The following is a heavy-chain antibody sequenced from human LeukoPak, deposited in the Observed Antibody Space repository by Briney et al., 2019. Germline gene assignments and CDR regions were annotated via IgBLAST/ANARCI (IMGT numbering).Heavy chain of an antibody. D-gene: IGHD2-2*01. CDR3: ARELVVPAAISSYDAFDI. CDR1: GFTFRSYS. CDR2: ISSTSGTI. V-gene: IGHV3-48*04. Sequence: GGSLRLSCVASGFTFRSYSMNWVRQAPGKGLEWVSYISSTSGTIYYADSMKGRFTISRDNAKNSLYLQMNGLRAVDTAVYYCARELVVPAAISSYDAFDIWGQGTMVTVSS. J-gene: IGHJ3*02.